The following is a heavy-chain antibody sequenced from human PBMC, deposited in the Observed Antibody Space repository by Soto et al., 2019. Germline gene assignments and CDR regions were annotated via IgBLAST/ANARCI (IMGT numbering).Heavy chain of an antibody. CDR2: IYYSGTS. V-gene: IGHV4-39*01. J-gene: IGHJ4*02. Sequence: SETLSLTCTVSGGSISTSAYCWGWIRQPPGKGLEWIGTIYYSGTSYHNPSLKSRVTISVDTSKNQFSLTLTSVTAADTAVYYCASRVEGLYSGNDRYYFDYWGQGTLVTVSS. CDR3: ASRVEGLYSGNDRYYFDY. D-gene: IGHD5-12*01. CDR1: GGSISTSAYC.